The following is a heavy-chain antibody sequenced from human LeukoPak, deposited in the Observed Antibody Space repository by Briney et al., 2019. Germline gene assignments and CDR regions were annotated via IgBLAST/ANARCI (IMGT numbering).Heavy chain of an antibody. Sequence: SETLSLTCTVSGGSISSYYWSWIRQPPGKGLEWLGYIYYSGSTNYNPSLKSRVTISVDTSKNQFSLKLSSVTAADTAVYYCARHIAVAGTGGGIDPWGQGTLVTVSS. V-gene: IGHV4-59*08. J-gene: IGHJ5*02. CDR3: ARHIAVAGTGGGIDP. D-gene: IGHD6-19*01. CDR1: GGSISSYY. CDR2: IYYSGST.